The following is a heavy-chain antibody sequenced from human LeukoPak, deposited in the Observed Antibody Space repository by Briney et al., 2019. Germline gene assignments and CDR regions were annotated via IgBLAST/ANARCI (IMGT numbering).Heavy chain of an antibody. Sequence: GSLRLSCAASGFTVSSNFMTWVRQAPGRGLEWVSVLYSVSTTYYADSVKGRFTISRDDSKNTLYLQMNSLRAEDTAMYYCARVGAAVTTVDSWGQGTLVTVSS. CDR1: GFTVSSNF. D-gene: IGHD4-17*01. J-gene: IGHJ4*02. CDR2: LYSVSTT. V-gene: IGHV3-66*01. CDR3: ARVGAAVTTVDS.